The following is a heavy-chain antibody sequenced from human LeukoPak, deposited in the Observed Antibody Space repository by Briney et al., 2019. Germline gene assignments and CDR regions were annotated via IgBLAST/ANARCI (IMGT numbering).Heavy chain of an antibody. J-gene: IGHJ2*01. Sequence: GSLRLSCAAAGFTLSDYSMNWVRQAPGKGLEWIGEINHSGSTNYNPSLKSRVTISVDTSKNQFSLKLSSVTAADTAVYYCARLGITGTTRYFDLWGRGTLVTVSS. CDR2: INHSGST. D-gene: IGHD1-7*01. V-gene: IGHV4-34*01. CDR3: ARLGITGTTRYFDL. CDR1: GFTLSDYS.